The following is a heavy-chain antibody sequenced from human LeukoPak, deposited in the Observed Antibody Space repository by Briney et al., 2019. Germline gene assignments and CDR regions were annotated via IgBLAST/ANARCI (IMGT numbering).Heavy chain of an antibody. CDR1: GFTLSSYD. CDR2: IGTGGDT. J-gene: IGHJ3*02. V-gene: IGHV3-13*04. Sequence: PGGSLRLSCAASGFTLSSYDMHRVRQATGEGLEWVSGIGTGGDTYYPGSVKGRFTISTENARNSLYLQMNSLRAGDTAVYYCTRAALGAFDIWGQGTMVTVSS. CDR3: TRAALGAFDI.